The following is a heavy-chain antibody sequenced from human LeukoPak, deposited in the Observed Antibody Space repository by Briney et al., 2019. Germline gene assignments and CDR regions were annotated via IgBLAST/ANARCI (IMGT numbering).Heavy chain of an antibody. Sequence: GESLKISCQGSGYSFTSYWIGWVRQTPGKGLEWMGIIYPGDSDTRYSPSFQGQVTISVDKSISTAYLQWSTLKASDTAMYYCARELDFGGSNDAFDIWGQGTMVTVSS. D-gene: IGHD4-23*01. CDR2: IYPGDSDT. V-gene: IGHV5-51*01. J-gene: IGHJ3*02. CDR3: ARELDFGGSNDAFDI. CDR1: GYSFTSYW.